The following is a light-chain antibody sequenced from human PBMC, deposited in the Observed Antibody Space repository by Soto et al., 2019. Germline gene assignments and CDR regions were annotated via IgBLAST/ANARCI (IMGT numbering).Light chain of an antibody. CDR1: QSISSW. CDR3: QHYNSYSEA. CDR2: KSS. V-gene: IGKV1-5*03. Sequence: DIQMTQSPATLSGSLGDRVTITCRASQSISSWLAWYQQKPGKAPKLLIYKSSTLKSGVPSRFSGSGSGTEFTLTISSLQPDDFATYYCQHYNSYSEAFCQGTKVELK. J-gene: IGKJ1*01.